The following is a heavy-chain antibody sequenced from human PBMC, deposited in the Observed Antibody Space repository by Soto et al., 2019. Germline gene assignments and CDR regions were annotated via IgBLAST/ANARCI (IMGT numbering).Heavy chain of an antibody. J-gene: IGHJ5*02. Sequence: QVQLVQSGAEVKKPGSSVKVSCKASGGTFSSYAISWVRQAPGQGLEWMGGIIPIFGTANYAQKFQGRVTITGDESKSKGYMELSSLRSEDTAVYYCARDLIGNQQLDHNWFDPWGQGTLVTVSS. CDR3: ARDLIGNQQLDHNWFDP. CDR2: IIPIFGTA. V-gene: IGHV1-69*01. CDR1: GGTFSSYA. D-gene: IGHD6-13*01.